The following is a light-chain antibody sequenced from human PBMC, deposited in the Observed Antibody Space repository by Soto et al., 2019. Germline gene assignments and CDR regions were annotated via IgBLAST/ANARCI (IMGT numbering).Light chain of an antibody. CDR3: QQASSFPLT. Sequence: DIQMTQSPSSLSASVGDRVTITCRASQDISNYLAWFQQKPGTAPKLLIYSASSLQSGVPSRFSGRGSGTIFTLTISSLQPEDFASYYCQQASSFPLTFGGGTQVEIK. V-gene: IGKV1-12*01. CDR2: SAS. J-gene: IGKJ4*01. CDR1: QDISNY.